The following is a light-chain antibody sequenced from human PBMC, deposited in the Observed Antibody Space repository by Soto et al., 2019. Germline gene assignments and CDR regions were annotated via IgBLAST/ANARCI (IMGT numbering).Light chain of an antibody. CDR3: QQYGNSPIT. CDR2: GAS. J-gene: IGKJ5*01. Sequence: LTRLPGTTGVSVLTKAPLSFRASQIVYGRQLAWYQHKPGQAPRLLIYGASSRATGIPDRFSGTGSETDFTLTISRLESEDFAVYYCQQYGNSPITFGQGTRLEIK. V-gene: IGKV3-20*01. CDR1: QIVYGRQ.